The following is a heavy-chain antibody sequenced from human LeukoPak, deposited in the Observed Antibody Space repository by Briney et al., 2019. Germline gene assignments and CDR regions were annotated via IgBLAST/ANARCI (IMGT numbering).Heavy chain of an antibody. CDR1: GFTFSSYG. CDR3: AGSAEGYGDYVSLGY. Sequence: GGSLRLSCAASGFTFSSYGMHWVRQAPGKGLEWVAVIWYDGSNKYYADSVKGRFTISRDNSKNTLYLQMNSLRAEDTAVYYCAGSAEGYGDYVSLGYWGQGTLVTVSS. J-gene: IGHJ4*02. D-gene: IGHD4-17*01. V-gene: IGHV3-33*08. CDR2: IWYDGSNK.